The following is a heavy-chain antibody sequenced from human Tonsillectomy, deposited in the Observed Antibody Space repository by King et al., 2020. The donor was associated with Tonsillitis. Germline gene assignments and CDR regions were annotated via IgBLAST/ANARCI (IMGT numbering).Heavy chain of an antibody. CDR1: GFSFSNSW. CDR2: IKTKTAGGTT. J-gene: IGHJ4*02. CDR3: THGGDGRGYELVAYLYY. Sequence: VQLVESGGGLVKPGGSLRLSCAASGFSFSNSWMSWVRQAPGKGLDWVGRIKTKTAGGTTDYAAPVKGRFTISRDDSKNTLYLQMNSLKIEDTAVYYCTHGGDGRGYELVAYLYYWGQGTLVTVSS. V-gene: IGHV3-15*01. D-gene: IGHD5-12*01.